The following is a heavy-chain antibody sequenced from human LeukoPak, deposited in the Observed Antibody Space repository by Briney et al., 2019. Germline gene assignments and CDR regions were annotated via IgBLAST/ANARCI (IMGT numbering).Heavy chain of an antibody. CDR1: GFSLTTSGVG. V-gene: IGHV2-5*02. D-gene: IGHD2-8*01. Sequence: SGPTLVKPTQTLTLTCTFSGFSLTTSGVGVGWIRQPPGQALEWLALIYWDDDKRYSPSLKSRLTITKDTSKNQVVLTMTNMDPVDTATYYCAPSKGYCTNGVCWNFDYWGQGTLVTVSS. J-gene: IGHJ4*02. CDR2: IYWDDDK. CDR3: APSKGYCTNGVCWNFDY.